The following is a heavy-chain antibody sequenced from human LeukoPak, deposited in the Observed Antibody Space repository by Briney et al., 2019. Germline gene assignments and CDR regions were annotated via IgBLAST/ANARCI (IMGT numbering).Heavy chain of an antibody. J-gene: IGHJ4*02. CDR3: ASAGDGXXXYFDS. CDR1: GFTFNAYW. V-gene: IGHV3-7*01. CDR2: IDQDGTRR. Sequence: GGSLRLSCAASGFTFNAYWMSWVRQAPGRGLEWVANIDQDGTRRYYVDSVKGRFTISRDNAKNSLYLQMNSLRREDTALYYCASAGDGXXXYFDSWGQGTLVTVSS. D-gene: IGHD4-17*01.